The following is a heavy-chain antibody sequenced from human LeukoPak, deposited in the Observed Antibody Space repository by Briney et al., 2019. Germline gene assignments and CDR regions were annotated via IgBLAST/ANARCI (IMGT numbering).Heavy chain of an antibody. Sequence: PGGSLRLSCAASGFSFSSYSMNWVRQAPGKGLEWVSYISSSSITIYYVDSVKGRFTISRDNAKNSLYLQMNSLRPEDTAVYYCARLGYSYGHTYFDYWGQGTLVTVSS. V-gene: IGHV3-48*01. CDR1: GFSFSSYS. D-gene: IGHD5-18*01. J-gene: IGHJ4*02. CDR3: ARLGYSYGHTYFDY. CDR2: ISSSSITI.